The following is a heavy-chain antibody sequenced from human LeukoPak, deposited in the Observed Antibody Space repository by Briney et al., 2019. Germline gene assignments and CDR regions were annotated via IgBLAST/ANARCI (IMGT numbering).Heavy chain of an antibody. D-gene: IGHD2-8*01. V-gene: IGHV4-30-4*08. J-gene: IGHJ4*02. CDR2: IYYSGST. Sequence: SETLSLTCTVSVYSISIGYYWSWIRQPPGKGLEWIGYIYYSGSTYYNPSLKSRVTISVDTSKNQFSLKLSSVTAADTAVYYCALIAPDCTNGVCTPESFFDYWGQGTLVTVSS. CDR1: VYSISIGYY. CDR3: ALIAPDCTNGVCTPESFFDY.